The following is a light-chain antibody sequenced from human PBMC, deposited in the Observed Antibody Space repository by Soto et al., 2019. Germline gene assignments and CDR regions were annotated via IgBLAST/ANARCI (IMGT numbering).Light chain of an antibody. V-gene: IGLV1-44*01. Sequence: QSVLTQPPSASGTPGQRVTISCSGSSSNIGSNTVNWYQQLPGTAPKLLIYSNNQRPSGVPDRFSGSKSGTSASLAISGLQSEDEADYYCSSYTNSGSVFGGGTKLTVL. J-gene: IGLJ2*01. CDR3: SSYTNSGSV. CDR2: SNN. CDR1: SSNIGSNT.